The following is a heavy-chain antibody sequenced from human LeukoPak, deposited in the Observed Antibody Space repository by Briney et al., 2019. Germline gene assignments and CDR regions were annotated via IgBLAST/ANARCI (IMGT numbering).Heavy chain of an antibody. D-gene: IGHD4-17*01. J-gene: IGHJ4*02. CDR2: ISSSSSYI. CDR3: ARDLAYGDDGF. Sequence: PGGSLRLSCAASGFTLSNYSMNWVRQAPGKGLEWVAFISSSSSYIFYADSLKGRFTISRDNAKNSLYLQMNSLRADDTAVYYCARDLAYGDDGFWGQGTLVTVSS. V-gene: IGHV3-21*01. CDR1: GFTLSNYS.